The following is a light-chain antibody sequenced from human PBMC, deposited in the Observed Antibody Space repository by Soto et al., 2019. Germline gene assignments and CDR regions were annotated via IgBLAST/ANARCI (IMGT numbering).Light chain of an antibody. CDR2: EGS. Sequence: QSALTQPASVSGSPGQSITISCTGTRSDVGSYNLVSWYQQHPGKAPKLMIYEGSKRPSGVSNRFSGSKSGNTASLTISGLQAEDEADYYCCSYAGSRSYVFGTGTKLTVL. CDR3: CSYAGSRSYV. V-gene: IGLV2-23*01. CDR1: RSDVGSYNL. J-gene: IGLJ1*01.